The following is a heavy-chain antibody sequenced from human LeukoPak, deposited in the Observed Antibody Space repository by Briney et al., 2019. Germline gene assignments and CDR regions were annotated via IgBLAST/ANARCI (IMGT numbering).Heavy chain of an antibody. CDR1: GFTFSSYA. CDR3: ARGVSSGIDY. Sequence: GGSLRLSCAASGFTFSSYAMHWVRQTPGKGLEYVSVISSNGGSTYYANSVKGRFTISRDNSKNTLYLQMGSLRPDDMAVYYCARGVSSGIDYWGQGTLVTVSS. D-gene: IGHD6-19*01. CDR2: ISSNGGST. J-gene: IGHJ4*02. V-gene: IGHV3-64*01.